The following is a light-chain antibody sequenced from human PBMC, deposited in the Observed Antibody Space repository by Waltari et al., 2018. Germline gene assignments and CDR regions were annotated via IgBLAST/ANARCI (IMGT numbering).Light chain of an antibody. CDR1: PSLLHSNGYNY. Sequence: IVMTQSPLSLPVTPGEPASIACRASPSLLHSNGYNYLDWYLQKPGQSPQLLIYLGSNRASGVPDRFSGSGSGTDFTLKISRVEAEDVGVYYCMQALQTTWTFGQGTKVEIK. CDR2: LGS. J-gene: IGKJ1*01. CDR3: MQALQTTWT. V-gene: IGKV2-28*01.